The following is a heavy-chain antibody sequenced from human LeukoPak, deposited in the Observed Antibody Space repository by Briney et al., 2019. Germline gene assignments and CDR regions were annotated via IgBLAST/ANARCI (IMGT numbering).Heavy chain of an antibody. J-gene: IGHJ4*02. CDR3: ARERPGGAVTTDY. CDR1: GFTFSSYW. Sequence: GGSLRLSCAASGFTFSSYWMSWVRQAPGKGLEWVANIKQDGSEKYYVDSVKGRFTISRDNAKNSLHLQMNSLTAEDTAMYYCARERPGGAVTTDYWGQGTLVTVSS. V-gene: IGHV3-7*01. D-gene: IGHD4-11*01. CDR2: IKQDGSEK.